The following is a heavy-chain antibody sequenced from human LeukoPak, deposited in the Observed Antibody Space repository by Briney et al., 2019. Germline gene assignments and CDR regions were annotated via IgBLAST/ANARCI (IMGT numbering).Heavy chain of an antibody. J-gene: IGHJ6*02. CDR3: ARGGISPPYYYGMDV. CDR2: MNPNSGNT. Sequence: ASVKVSCKASGYTFTSYDINWVRQATGQGLEWMGWMNPNSGNTGYAQKFQGRVTTTRNTSISTAYMELSSLRSEDTAVYYCARGGISPPYYYGMDVWGQGTTVTVSS. V-gene: IGHV1-8*01. D-gene: IGHD2/OR15-2a*01. CDR1: GYTFTSYD.